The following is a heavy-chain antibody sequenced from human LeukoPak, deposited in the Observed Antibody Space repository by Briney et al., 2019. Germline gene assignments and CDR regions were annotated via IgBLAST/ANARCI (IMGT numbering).Heavy chain of an antibody. D-gene: IGHD3-10*01. CDR3: ARERTSLLWFGELFLLDP. CDR1: GYTFTSYG. Sequence: GASVKVSCKASGYTFTSYGISWVRQAPGQGLEWMGWISAYNGNTNYAQKLQGRVTMTTDTSTSTAYMELRSLRSDDTALYYCARERTSLLWFGELFLLDPWGQGTLVTVSS. V-gene: IGHV1-18*01. J-gene: IGHJ5*02. CDR2: ISAYNGNT.